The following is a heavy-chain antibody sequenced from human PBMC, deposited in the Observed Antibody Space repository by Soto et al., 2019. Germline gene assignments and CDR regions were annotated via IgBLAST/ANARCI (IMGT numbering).Heavy chain of an antibody. D-gene: IGHD6-19*01. CDR1: GDSYSICTYS. CDR3: AGMPYTSGLRFDP. J-gene: IGHJ5*02. V-gene: IGHV4-30-2*01. Sequence: SDPLSLNSNMSGDSYSICTYSWIWILQPPGKALQWIGFIYQSGVTSYNPSLASRVSISLDRSNNQCSLKLKSVTAADTAVYFCAGMPYTSGLRFDPWGPGNLVTGSS. CDR2: IYQSGVT.